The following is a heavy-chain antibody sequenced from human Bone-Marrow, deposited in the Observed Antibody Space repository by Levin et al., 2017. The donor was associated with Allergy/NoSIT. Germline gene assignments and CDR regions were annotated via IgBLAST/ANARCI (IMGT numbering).Heavy chain of an antibody. CDR2: IKQDGSEK. D-gene: IGHD2-8*01. J-gene: IGHJ4*02. V-gene: IGHV3-7*04. Sequence: PSETLSLTCAASGFIFTNYWMSWVRQAPGKGLEWVANIKQDGSEKVYVDSAKGRFTISRDNAKNSLYLQMNSLRAEDTAVYYCARDLSPASPRSGLMYWGQGTVVTVSS. CDR1: GFIFTNYW. CDR3: ARDLSPASPRSGLMY.